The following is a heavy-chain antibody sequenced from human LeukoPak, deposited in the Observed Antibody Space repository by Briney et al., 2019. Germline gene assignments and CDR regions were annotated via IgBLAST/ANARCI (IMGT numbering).Heavy chain of an antibody. CDR2: INHSGST. D-gene: IGHD5-12*01. V-gene: IGHV4-34*01. J-gene: IGHJ4*02. CDR3: ARKIGGGEMNSGYDQAEYYFDY. Sequence: PSETLSLTCAVYGGSFSGYYWSWIRQPPGKGLEWIGEINHSGSTNYNPSLKSRVTISVDTSKNQFSLKLSSVTAADTAVYYCARKIGGGEMNSGYDQAEYYFDYWGQGTLVTVSS. CDR1: GGSFSGYY.